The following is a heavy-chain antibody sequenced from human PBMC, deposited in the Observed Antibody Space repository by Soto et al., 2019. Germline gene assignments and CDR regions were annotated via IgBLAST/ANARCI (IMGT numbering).Heavy chain of an antibody. V-gene: IGHV3-23*01. J-gene: IGHJ6*02. D-gene: IGHD6-6*01. CDR3: ATAARPNYHYGMDV. CDR2: ISGSGGST. CDR1: GFTFSSYA. Sequence: EVQLLESGGGLVQPGGSLRLSCAASGFTFSSYAMSWVRQAPGKGLEWVSAISGSGGSTYYADSVKGRFTISRDNSKNTLYLQVNRLRAEDTAVYYCATAARPNYHYGMDVWGQGTTVTVSS.